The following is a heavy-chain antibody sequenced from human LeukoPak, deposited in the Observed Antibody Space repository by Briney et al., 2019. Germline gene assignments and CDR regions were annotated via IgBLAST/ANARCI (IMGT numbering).Heavy chain of an antibody. V-gene: IGHV5-51*01. CDR3: ARTGYSSGWYGGFDI. CDR2: IYPGDYDT. CDR1: GYSFTNYW. Sequence: GQSLQISCKGSGYSFTNYWIGWVRQMSGKGLEWMGIIYPGDYDTRYSPSFQGQVTISADKSIITAYLQWSSLKASDTAMYYCARTGYSSGWYGGFDIWGQGTLVTVSS. D-gene: IGHD6-19*01. J-gene: IGHJ3*02.